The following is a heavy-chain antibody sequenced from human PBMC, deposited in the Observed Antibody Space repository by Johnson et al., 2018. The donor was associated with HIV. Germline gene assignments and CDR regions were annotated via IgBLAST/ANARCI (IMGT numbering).Heavy chain of an antibody. V-gene: IGHV3-30*04. CDR2: ISYDGSNK. CDR1: GFTFSSYA. J-gene: IGHJ3*02. D-gene: IGHD2-8*01. Sequence: QVQLVESGGGVVQPGRSLRLSCAASGFTFSSYAMHWVRQAPGKGLEWVAVISYDGSNKYYADSVKGRFTISRDNSKNTLYLQMNSLKIEDTSVYYCTPGPARMGLIRGIWGQGTMVTVSS. CDR3: TPGPARMGLIRGI.